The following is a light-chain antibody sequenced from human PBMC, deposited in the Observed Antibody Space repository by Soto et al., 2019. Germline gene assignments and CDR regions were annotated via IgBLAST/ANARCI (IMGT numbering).Light chain of an antibody. CDR2: YVD. CDR3: CSYADGSIYF. Sequence: QSVLPQPASVSGSPGQSITISCTGTSRDVGAYDYVSWYLQYPDKAPQLLIYYVDHRPSGVSSRFSGSKSGNTASLTISGLQAEDEGDYYCCSYADGSIYFFGTGTKVTVL. CDR1: SRDVGAYDY. J-gene: IGLJ1*01. V-gene: IGLV2-14*03.